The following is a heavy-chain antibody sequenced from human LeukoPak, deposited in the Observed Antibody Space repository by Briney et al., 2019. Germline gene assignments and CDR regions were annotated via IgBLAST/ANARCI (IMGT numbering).Heavy chain of an antibody. D-gene: IGHD3-16*02. V-gene: IGHV3-30-3*01. CDR3: ARGLYDYVWGSYRTLDY. J-gene: IGHJ4*02. CDR2: ISYDGSNK. Sequence: GGSLRLSCAASGFTFSSYAMHWVRQAPGKGLEWVAVISYDGSNKYYADSVKGRFTISRDNSKNTLYLQMNSLRAEDTAVYYCARGLYDYVWGSYRTLDYWGQGTLVTVSS. CDR1: GFTFSSYA.